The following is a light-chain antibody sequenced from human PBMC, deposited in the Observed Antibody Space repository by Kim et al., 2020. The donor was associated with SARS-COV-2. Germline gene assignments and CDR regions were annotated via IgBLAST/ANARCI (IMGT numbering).Light chain of an antibody. Sequence: SPGERATLSYRANQRLGSYLAWYQQRSGQTPRLLIYDASMRATGIPARFSGSGSGTDFTLTISSLEPEDFAVYYCQHRSNWHPITFGPGTKVDIK. V-gene: IGKV3-11*01. CDR3: QHRSNWHPIT. J-gene: IGKJ3*01. CDR2: DAS. CDR1: QRLGSY.